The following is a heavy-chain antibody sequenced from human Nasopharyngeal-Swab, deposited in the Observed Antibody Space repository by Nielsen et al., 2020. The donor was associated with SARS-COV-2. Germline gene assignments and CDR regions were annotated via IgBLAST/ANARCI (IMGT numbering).Heavy chain of an antibody. Sequence: GGSLRLSCATSGFTLSRFWMTWVRQAPGKGLEWVANIKEDGSEKQYVDSVKGRFTISRDNAMNSVSLQMNSLRAEDTAIYHCARGKAFDIWGQGTMVTVSS. V-gene: IGHV3-7*01. J-gene: IGHJ3*02. CDR2: IKEDGSEK. CDR3: ARGKAFDI. CDR1: GFTLSRFW.